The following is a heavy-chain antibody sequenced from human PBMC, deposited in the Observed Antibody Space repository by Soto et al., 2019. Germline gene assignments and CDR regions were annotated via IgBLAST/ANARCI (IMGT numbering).Heavy chain of an antibody. Sequence: ASVKVSCKASGYTFTSYAMHWVRQAPGQRLEWMGWINAGNGNTKYSQKFQGRVAITRDTSASTAYMELSSLRSEDTAVYYCAREDVLLWFGELLNYYYYGMDVWGQGTTVTVS. CDR2: INAGNGNT. D-gene: IGHD3-10*01. CDR1: GYTFTSYA. J-gene: IGHJ6*02. V-gene: IGHV1-3*01. CDR3: AREDVLLWFGELLNYYYYGMDV.